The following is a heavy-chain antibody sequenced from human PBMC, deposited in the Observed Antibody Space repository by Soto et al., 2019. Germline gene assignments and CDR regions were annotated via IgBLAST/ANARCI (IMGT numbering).Heavy chain of an antibody. V-gene: IGHV1-18*01. CDR2: ISAYNGNT. J-gene: IGHJ6*03. CDR1: GYTFTSYG. Sequence: QVQLVQSGAEVKKPGASVKVSCKASGYTFTSYGISWVRQAPGQGLEWMGWISAYNGNTNYAQKLQGRGTMTTDTSTSTAYMELRSLRSDDTAVYYCARVNNWNYESYYYYYMDVWGKGTTVTVSS. CDR3: ARVNNWNYESYYYYYMDV. D-gene: IGHD1-7*01.